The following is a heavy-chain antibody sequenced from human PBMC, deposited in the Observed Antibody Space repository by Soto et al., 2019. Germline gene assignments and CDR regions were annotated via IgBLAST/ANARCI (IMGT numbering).Heavy chain of an antibody. Sequence: QVQLQQWGAGLLKPSETLSLTCAVYGGSFSGYYWSWIRQPPGKGLEWIGEINHSGSTNYNPSLKSRVTISVDTSKNQFSLKLSSVTAADTAVYYCARAPRRYYYYYMDVWGKGTTVTVSS. V-gene: IGHV4-34*01. CDR2: INHSGST. CDR1: GGSFSGYY. CDR3: ARAPRRYYYYYMDV. J-gene: IGHJ6*03.